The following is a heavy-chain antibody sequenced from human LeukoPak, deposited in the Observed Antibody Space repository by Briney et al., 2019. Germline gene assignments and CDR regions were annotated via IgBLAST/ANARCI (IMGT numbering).Heavy chain of an antibody. V-gene: IGHV1-69*04. D-gene: IGHD3-10*01. CDR3: ARDLIGDYGSGSYSDY. Sequence: SVKVSCKASGGTFSSYAISWVRQAPGQGLEWMGRIIPILGIANYAQKFQGRVTITADKSTSTAYMELSSLRSEDTALYYSARDLIGDYGSGSYSDYWGQGTLVTVSS. CDR1: GGTFSSYA. CDR2: IIPILGIA. J-gene: IGHJ4*02.